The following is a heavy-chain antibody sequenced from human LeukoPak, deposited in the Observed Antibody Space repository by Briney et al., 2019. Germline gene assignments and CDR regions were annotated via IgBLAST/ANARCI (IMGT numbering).Heavy chain of an antibody. CDR3: ARPSAISLNADRPWVY. CDR2: LHYSGTT. J-gene: IGHJ4*02. CDR1: GGSISSNHYY. D-gene: IGHD5-18*01. V-gene: IGHV4-39*01. Sequence: SETLSLTCTVSGGSISSNHYYWAWIRQPPGKGLEWIGSLHYSGTTYYNPSLKSRVTISADTSKNQFSLKLSSVTAADTAVYYCARPSAISLNADRPWVYWGQGTLVTVSS.